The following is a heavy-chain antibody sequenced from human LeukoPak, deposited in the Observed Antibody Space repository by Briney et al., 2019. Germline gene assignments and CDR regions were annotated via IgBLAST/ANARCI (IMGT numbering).Heavy chain of an antibody. CDR1: GFTFSSYG. V-gene: IGHV3-30*02. Sequence: GGSLRLSCAASGFTFSSYGMHWVRQAPGKGLEWVAFIRYEGSNKYYADCVKGRFTVSRDNYKNTLYLQMNSLRAEDTAVYYCARDRGLLYGHFDYWGQGTLVTVSS. D-gene: IGHD2-2*02. J-gene: IGHJ4*02. CDR3: ARDRGLLYGHFDY. CDR2: IRYEGSNK.